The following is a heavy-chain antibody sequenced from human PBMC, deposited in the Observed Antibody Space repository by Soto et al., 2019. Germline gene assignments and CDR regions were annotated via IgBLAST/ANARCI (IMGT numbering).Heavy chain of an antibody. CDR3: ARRPRVYGMDV. CDR2: ISYDGSNK. V-gene: IGHV3-30-3*01. J-gene: IGHJ6*02. CDR1: GFTFSSYA. Sequence: QVQLVESGGGVVQPGRSLRLSCAASGFTFSSYAMHWVRQAPGMGLEWVAVISYDGSNKYYADSVKGRFTISRDNSKNTLYLQMNSLRAEDTAVYYCARRPRVYGMDVWGQGTTVTVSS. D-gene: IGHD6-6*01.